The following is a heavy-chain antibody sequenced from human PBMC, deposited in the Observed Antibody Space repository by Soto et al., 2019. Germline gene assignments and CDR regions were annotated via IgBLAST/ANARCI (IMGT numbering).Heavy chain of an antibody. CDR2: ISGSGGTT. CDR3: AMWRGDDSSWDGPFDY. J-gene: IGHJ4*02. D-gene: IGHD6-13*01. V-gene: IGHV3-23*01. CDR1: GFTFVSHV. Sequence: PVGSLRLSCAGSGFTFVSHVMSCVRQAPRKGLEWISAISGSGGTTFYADSVKGRFTIFRDNSKNTLYLQMSSLRAEDTAVYSCAMWRGDDSSWDGPFDYWGQGTLVTVSS.